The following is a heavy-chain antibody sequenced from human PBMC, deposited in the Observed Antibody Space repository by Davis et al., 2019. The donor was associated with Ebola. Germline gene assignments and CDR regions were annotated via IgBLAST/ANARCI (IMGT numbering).Heavy chain of an antibody. Sequence: MPSETLSLTCTVSGGSISSYYWSWIRQPPEKGLEWIGYISYTGSTNYNPSLKSRVTISADTSKNQFSLKLSSVTAADTAVYYCARGAERRGYCSSTSCYYYYYDMDVWGQGTTVTVSS. CDR3: ARGAERRGYCSSTSCYYYYYDMDV. V-gene: IGHV4-59*08. CDR2: ISYTGST. CDR1: GGSISSYY. J-gene: IGHJ6*02. D-gene: IGHD2-2*01.